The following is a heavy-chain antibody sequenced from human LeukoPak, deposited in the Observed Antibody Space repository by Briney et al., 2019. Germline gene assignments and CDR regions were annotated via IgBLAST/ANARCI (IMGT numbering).Heavy chain of an antibody. CDR1: GGTFSSYA. CDR2: IIPILGIA. J-gene: IGHJ4*02. D-gene: IGHD5-18*01. V-gene: IGHV1-69*04. Sequence: EASVKVSCTASGGTFSSYAISWVRQAPGQGLEWMGRIIPILGIANYAQKFQGRVTITADKSTSTAYMELSSLRSEDTAVYYCASERRGYSYGCFDYWGQGTLVTVSS. CDR3: ASERRGYSYGCFDY.